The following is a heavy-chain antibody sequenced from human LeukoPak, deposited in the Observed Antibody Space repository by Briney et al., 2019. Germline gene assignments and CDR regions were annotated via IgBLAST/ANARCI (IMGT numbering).Heavy chain of an antibody. CDR3: ASEPYSSSRLG. Sequence: ASVKVSCKASGYTFTSYGISWVRQAPGQGLEWMGIINPSGGSTSYAQKFQGRVTMTRDTSTSTVYMELSSLRSEDTAVYYCASEPYSSSRLGWGQGTLVAVSS. V-gene: IGHV1-46*01. CDR2: INPSGGST. J-gene: IGHJ4*02. D-gene: IGHD6-19*01. CDR1: GYTFTSYG.